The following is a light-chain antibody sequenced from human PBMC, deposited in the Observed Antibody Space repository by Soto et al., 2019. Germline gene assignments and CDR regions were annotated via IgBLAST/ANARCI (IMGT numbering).Light chain of an antibody. J-gene: IGKJ2*02. V-gene: IGKV3-20*01. Sequence: EIVLTQSPGTLSLSPGERATLSCRASQSVSSSYLAWYQQKPGQAPRLLIYGASSRATGIPARFSGSGSVTDFTLTITRLEPEDFAVYYCQQYGSSPPCTFGQGTKLEIK. CDR3: QQYGSSPPCT. CDR1: QSVSSSY. CDR2: GAS.